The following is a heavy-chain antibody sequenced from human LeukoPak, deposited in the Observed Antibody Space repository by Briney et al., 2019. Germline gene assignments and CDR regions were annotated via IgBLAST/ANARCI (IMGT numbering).Heavy chain of an antibody. V-gene: IGHV4-34*01. D-gene: IGHD3-16*02. Sequence: SETLSLTCAVYGGSFSGYYWSWIRQPPGKGLEWIGEINHSGSTNYNPPLKSRVTISVDTSKNQFSLKLSSVTAADTAVYYCAIAPMGDYVWGSYRSKNWFDPWGQGTLVTVSS. CDR3: AIAPMGDYVWGSYRSKNWFDP. CDR1: GGSFSGYY. CDR2: INHSGST. J-gene: IGHJ5*02.